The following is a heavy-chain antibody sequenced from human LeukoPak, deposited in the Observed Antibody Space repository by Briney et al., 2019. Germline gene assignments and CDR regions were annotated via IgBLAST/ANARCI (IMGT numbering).Heavy chain of an antibody. CDR2: IDPSDSYT. CDR1: GYIFTSYW. D-gene: IGHD3-9*01. J-gene: IGHJ4*02. CDR3: ATILTGDYYFDY. V-gene: IGHV5-10-1*01. Sequence: GESLKISCKGSGYIFTSYWISWVRQMPGKGLEWMGRIDPSDSYTNYSPSFQGHVTISADKSISTAYLQWSSLKASDTAMYYCATILTGDYYFDYWGQGTLVTVSS.